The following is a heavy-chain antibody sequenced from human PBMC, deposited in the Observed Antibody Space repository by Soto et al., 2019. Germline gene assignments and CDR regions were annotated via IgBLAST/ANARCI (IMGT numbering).Heavy chain of an antibody. V-gene: IGHV6-1*01. Sequence: SQTLSLTCAISGDSVSSNSAAWNWIRQSPSRGLEWLGRTYYRSKWYNDYAASVKSRITINPDTSKNQFSLQLNSVTPEDTAVYYCATDSGPSCSSTSCYTYLAFGMDVWGQGTTVTVSS. CDR1: GDSVSSNSAA. CDR2: TYYRSKWYN. J-gene: IGHJ6*02. D-gene: IGHD2-2*02. CDR3: ATDSGPSCSSTSCYTYLAFGMDV.